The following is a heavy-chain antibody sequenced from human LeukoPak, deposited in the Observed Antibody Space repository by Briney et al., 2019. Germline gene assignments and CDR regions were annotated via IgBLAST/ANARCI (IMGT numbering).Heavy chain of an antibody. CDR1: GYTFTSYG. CDR3: ARDRLEHYDFWSGYYRLGAFDI. CDR2: ISAYNGNT. V-gene: IGHV1-18*01. J-gene: IGHJ3*02. D-gene: IGHD3-3*01. Sequence: ASVKVSCKASGYTFTSYGISWVRQAPGQGLEWMGWISAYNGNTNCAQKLQGRVTMTTDTSTSTAYMELRSLRSDDTAVYYCARDRLEHYDFWSGYYRLGAFDIWGQGTMVTVSS.